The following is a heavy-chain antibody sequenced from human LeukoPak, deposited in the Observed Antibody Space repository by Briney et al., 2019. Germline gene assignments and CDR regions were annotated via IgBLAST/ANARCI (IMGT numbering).Heavy chain of an antibody. CDR2: INPNSGDT. V-gene: IGHV1-2*02. D-gene: IGHD2-2*01. J-gene: IGHJ4*02. Sequence: ASVKVSCKASGYTFTGYFIHWVRQAPGQGLEWMGCINPNSGDTNYAQKFQGRVTMTRDTSISTAYMELNRLRFDDTAVYYCAREGGDCTSTSCPHDYWGQGTLVIVSS. CDR3: AREGGDCTSTSCPHDY. CDR1: GYTFTGYF.